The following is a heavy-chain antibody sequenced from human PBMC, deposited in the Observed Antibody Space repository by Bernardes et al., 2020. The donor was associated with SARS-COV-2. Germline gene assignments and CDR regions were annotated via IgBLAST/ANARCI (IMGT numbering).Heavy chain of an antibody. CDR3: ARIGYSGGPTYFDY. D-gene: IGHD5-12*01. Sequence: VTISCVVSGFMFSDYWLMWVRQAPGTGLEWVANIKHDGSEKYSADSVKGRFAISRDTGKRTLYLQMDSLRVDDTAVYYCARIGYSGGPTYFDYWGQGTTVTVSS. J-gene: IGHJ4*03. CDR1: GFMFSDYW. CDR2: IKHDGSEK. V-gene: IGHV3-7*03.